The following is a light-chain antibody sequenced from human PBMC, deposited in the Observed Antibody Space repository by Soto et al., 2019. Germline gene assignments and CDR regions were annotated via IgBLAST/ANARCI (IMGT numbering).Light chain of an antibody. V-gene: IGLV1-44*01. CDR2: FST. CDR3: QTADGGLRGRV. Sequence: QSVLTQPPSVSGTPGQRVTISCSGSSSNIGSGTVNRYQQLPGTAPKLVVYFSTHRPSGVPDRFSGSKSGTSASLAIDGLQPEDEGDYYCQTADGGLRGRVFGGGTKLTVL. CDR1: SSNIGSGT. J-gene: IGLJ3*02.